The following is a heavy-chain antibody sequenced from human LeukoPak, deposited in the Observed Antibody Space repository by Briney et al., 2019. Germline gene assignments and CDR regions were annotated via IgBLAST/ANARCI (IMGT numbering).Heavy chain of an antibody. J-gene: IGHJ6*02. CDR3: AKESGAAWYDNYGMDV. V-gene: IGHV3-23*01. Sequence: GGSLRLSCAASGFTFSNYAMSWVRQAPGKGLEWVSSISGNGGSTYFADSVKGRFTISRDNSKNTLYLQMNSLRAEDTAVYYCAKESGAAWYDNYGMDVWGQGTTVTVSS. CDR1: GFTFSNYA. CDR2: ISGNGGST. D-gene: IGHD6-13*01.